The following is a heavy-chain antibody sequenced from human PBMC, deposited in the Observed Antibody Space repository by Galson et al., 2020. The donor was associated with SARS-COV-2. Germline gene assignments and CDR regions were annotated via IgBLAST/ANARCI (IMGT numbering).Heavy chain of an antibody. Sequence: QLGGSLRLSCAASGFAFSSYTMPWVRQAPGKGLVWASRINSDGSRRDYAAFVEGRFTVSRDNAKNTLYLQMDSLRAEDTAVYYCARAGGSNKYDYWGQGTLVTVSS. CDR1: GFAFSSYT. V-gene: IGHV3-74*01. J-gene: IGHJ4*02. D-gene: IGHD3-16*01. CDR3: ARAGGSNKYDY. CDR2: INSDGSRR.